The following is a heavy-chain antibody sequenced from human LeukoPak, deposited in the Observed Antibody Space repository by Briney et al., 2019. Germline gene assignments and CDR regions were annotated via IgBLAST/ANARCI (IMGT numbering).Heavy chain of an antibody. V-gene: IGHV4-61*01. J-gene: IGHJ4*02. CDR1: GGSISSGSHH. Sequence: SETLSLTCTVSGGSISSGSHHWDWFRQSPGKGLEWIGDIYYSGSIKYNPSLKSRVTMSVDTSKNQFSLKLSSVTAADTAIYYCARENPSGYYNRPIDYWGQGTLVTVSS. D-gene: IGHD3-22*01. CDR3: ARENPSGYYNRPIDY. CDR2: IYYSGSI.